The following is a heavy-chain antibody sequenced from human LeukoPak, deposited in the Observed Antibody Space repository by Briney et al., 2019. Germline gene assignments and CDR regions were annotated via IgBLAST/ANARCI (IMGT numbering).Heavy chain of an antibody. D-gene: IGHD2-15*01. Sequence: SETLSLTCTVSGGSIRSYYWSWIRQPPGKGLEWVGYIFYSGTTDSNPSLKSRVTISVDTSKDQFSLKLSSVTAADTAVYYCARTYCSGGSCHFDYWGQGTLVTVSS. J-gene: IGHJ4*02. V-gene: IGHV4-59*08. CDR1: GGSIRSYY. CDR2: IFYSGTT. CDR3: ARTYCSGGSCHFDY.